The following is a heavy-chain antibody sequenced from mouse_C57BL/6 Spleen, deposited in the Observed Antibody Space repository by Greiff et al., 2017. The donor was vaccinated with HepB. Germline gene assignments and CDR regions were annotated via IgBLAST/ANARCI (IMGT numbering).Heavy chain of an antibody. CDR3: ARQAYYSDWYFDV. D-gene: IGHD2-12*01. CDR2: ISSGGSYT. Sequence: EVQLVESGGDLVKPGGSLKLSCAASGFTFSSYGMSWVRQTPDKRLEWVATISSGGSYTYYPDSVKGRFTISRDNAKNTLYLQMSSLKSEDTAMYYCARQAYYSDWYFDVWGTGTTVTVSS. CDR1: GFTFSSYG. J-gene: IGHJ1*03. V-gene: IGHV5-6*01.